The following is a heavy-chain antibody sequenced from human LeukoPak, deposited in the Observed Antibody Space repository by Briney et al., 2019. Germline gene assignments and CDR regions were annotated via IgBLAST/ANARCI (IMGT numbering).Heavy chain of an antibody. J-gene: IGHJ4*02. Sequence: PGGSLRLSCAASGFTFSSYGMHWVRQAPGKGLEWVAVIWYDGSNKYYADSVKGRFTISRDNSKNTLYLQMNSLRAEDTAVYYCAKGLEVSSGYYRHPINDYWGQGTLVTVSS. V-gene: IGHV3-33*06. CDR2: IWYDGSNK. D-gene: IGHD3-22*01. CDR1: GFTFSSYG. CDR3: AKGLEVSSGYYRHPINDY.